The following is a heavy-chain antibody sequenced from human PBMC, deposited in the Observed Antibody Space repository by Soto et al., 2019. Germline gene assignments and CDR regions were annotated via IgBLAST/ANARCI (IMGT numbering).Heavy chain of an antibody. CDR2: ISSSSSTI. CDR3: ARGRSEAFDY. Sequence: GGPLRLSCGAAGFPFSSYSMNWVRQAPGKGLEWVSYISSSSSTIYYADSVKGRFTISRDNAKNSLYLQMNSLRAEDTAVYYCARGRSEAFDYWGQGTLVTVSS. CDR1: GFPFSSYS. J-gene: IGHJ4*02. V-gene: IGHV3-48*04.